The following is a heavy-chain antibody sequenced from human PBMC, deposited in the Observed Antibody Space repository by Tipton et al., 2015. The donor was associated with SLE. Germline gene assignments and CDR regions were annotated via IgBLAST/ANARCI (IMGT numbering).Heavy chain of an antibody. Sequence: TLSLTCTVSGGSISSFFWTWIRQPPGKGLEWIGYISYSGTTNYNPSLKSRVTISLDTSKSQFSLELSSVTAADTAVYYCARASERIGHFDYWGRGTLVTVSS. J-gene: IGHJ4*02. CDR3: ARASERIGHFDY. CDR2: ISYSGTT. CDR1: GGSISSFF. V-gene: IGHV4-59*12. D-gene: IGHD1-1*01.